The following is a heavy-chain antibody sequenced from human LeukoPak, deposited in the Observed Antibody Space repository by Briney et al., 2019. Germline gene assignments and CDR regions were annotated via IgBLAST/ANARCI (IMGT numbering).Heavy chain of an antibody. CDR1: GGSISNSSYY. V-gene: IGHV4-39*01. CDR3: ARRRHTFDLLVARRYDWVDP. J-gene: IGHJ5*02. Sequence: ETLSLTCTVSGGSISNSSYYWGWIGQPPGKGRVWFGSSCCSGSTYYNPALRGRVTISVDTSNTQSSLKLSSGPAAETAVYYCARRRHTFDLLVARRYDWVDPWRQGPVNTVSS. D-gene: IGHD3-9*01. CDR2: SCCSGST.